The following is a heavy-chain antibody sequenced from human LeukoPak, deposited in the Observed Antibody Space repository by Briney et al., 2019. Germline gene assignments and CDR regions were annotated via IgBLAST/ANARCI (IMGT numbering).Heavy chain of an antibody. V-gene: IGHV1-18*01. D-gene: IGHD3-10*01. J-gene: IGHJ4*02. CDR3: AATYYYGKRSIDY. CDR2: ISTYNGNT. CDR1: GYTFTKYG. Sequence: AASVKVSCKASGYTFTKYGITWVRQAPGQGLEWMGWISTYNGNTNFAQKLQGRVTMTTDTSTSTAYMELRSLISDDTAVYYCAATYYYGKRSIDYWGQGTLVTVSS.